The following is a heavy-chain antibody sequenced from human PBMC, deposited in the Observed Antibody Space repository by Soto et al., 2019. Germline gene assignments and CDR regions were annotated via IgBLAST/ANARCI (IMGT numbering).Heavy chain of an antibody. J-gene: IGHJ6*04. CDR2: SYYSGST. Sequence: PAETLSLTCTVAGGSIRSVGYYWSWIRQHPGKVLEWIGYSYYSGSTNYNPSLKSRVTISVDRSKTQFSLKLSAVPAADTAVYYCASTRRGSGWDNYYYSGMDVWGKGTTVTVSS. CDR3: ASTRRGSGWDNYYYSGMDV. CDR1: GGSIRSVGYY. V-gene: IGHV4-61*08. D-gene: IGHD6-19*01.